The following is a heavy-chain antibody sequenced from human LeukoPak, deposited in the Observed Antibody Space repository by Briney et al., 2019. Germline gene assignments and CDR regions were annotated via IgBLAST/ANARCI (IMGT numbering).Heavy chain of an antibody. CDR2: ISPSGTT. D-gene: IGHD2/OR15-2a*01. V-gene: IGHV4-4*07. CDR1: GGSISTYY. CDR3: ARDFYASGFYFWFDP. Sequence: PSETLSLTCTVSGGSISTYYYNWIRQPAGKGLEWIGRISPSGTTHYNPSLGSRVTMSVDTSNNYFSLRLSSVTAADTAVYYCARDFYASGFYFWFDPWGQGILVTVSS. J-gene: IGHJ5*02.